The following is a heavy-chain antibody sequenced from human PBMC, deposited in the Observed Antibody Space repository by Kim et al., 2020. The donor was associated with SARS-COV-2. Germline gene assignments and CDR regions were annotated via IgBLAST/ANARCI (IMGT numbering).Heavy chain of an antibody. J-gene: IGHJ3*02. CDR1: GFTFSDYY. V-gene: IGHV3-11*03. Sequence: GGSLRLSCAASGFTFSDYYMSWIRQAPGKGLEWVSYISSESINTDYADSVRGRFTISRDNARKSLYLQMNSLRAEDSAVFYCARHLPGDAFDIWGQGTMVTVSS. CDR3: ARHLPGDAFDI. CDR2: ISSESINT.